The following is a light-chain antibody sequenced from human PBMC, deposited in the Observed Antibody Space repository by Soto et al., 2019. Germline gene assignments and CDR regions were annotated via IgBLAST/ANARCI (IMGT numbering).Light chain of an antibody. Sequence: QSVLTQPPSASGTPGQRVTISCSGSSSNIGSNTVNWYQQLPGAAPKLVIFGNRNRPSGVPERFSGSKSGTSASLAITGLQAEDEADYYCQAYDYSLTAFVFGGGTQLTVL. J-gene: IGLJ3*02. CDR3: QAYDYSLTAFV. V-gene: IGLV1-44*01. CDR2: GNR. CDR1: SSNIGSNT.